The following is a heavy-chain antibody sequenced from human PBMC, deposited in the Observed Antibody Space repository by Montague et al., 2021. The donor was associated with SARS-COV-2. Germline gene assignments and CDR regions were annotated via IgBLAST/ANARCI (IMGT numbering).Heavy chain of an antibody. J-gene: IGHJ6*02. Sequence: SETLSLTCAVYGESVSGYYWSWIRQPPGKGLEWIGEINHSGSTDYNPSLKSRVTISVHTSRNQFSLDLSSVTAADTAVYYCAREYRLQYLEWTGTRYDYYGMDIWGQGTTVTVSS. CDR1: GESVSGYY. CDR3: AREYRLQYLEWTGTRYDYYGMDI. V-gene: IGHV4-34*01. D-gene: IGHD3-3*01. CDR2: INHSGST.